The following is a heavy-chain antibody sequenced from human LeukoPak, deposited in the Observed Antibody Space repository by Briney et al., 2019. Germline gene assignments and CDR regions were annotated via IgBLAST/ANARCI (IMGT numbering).Heavy chain of an antibody. CDR2: IKSKNDGGQT. CDR1: GFTFSNAW. Sequence: GGSLRLSCSASGFTFSNAWMIYLRQPPGKSLEWGGRIKSKNDGGQTDYAAPVKGRFTISSDDSKNTLYLQMNSLKTADTAVYYCTKDAVVNAFDIWGQGTMVTVS. CDR3: TKDAVVNAFDI. V-gene: IGHV3-15*01. D-gene: IGHD2-21*01. J-gene: IGHJ3*02.